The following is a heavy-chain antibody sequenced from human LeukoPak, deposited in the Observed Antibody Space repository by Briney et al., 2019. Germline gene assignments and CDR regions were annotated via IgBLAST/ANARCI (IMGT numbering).Heavy chain of an antibody. CDR3: ASSRDSSGWSFDY. CDR1: GGTFCSYA. CDR2: IIPIFGTA. D-gene: IGHD6-19*01. V-gene: IGHV1-69*01. Sequence: ASVKVSCKASGGTFCSYAISWVRQAPGQGLEWMGGIIPIFGTANYAQKFQGRVTITADESMSTAYMELSSLRSEDTAVYYCASSRDSSGWSFDYWGQGTLVTVSS. J-gene: IGHJ4*02.